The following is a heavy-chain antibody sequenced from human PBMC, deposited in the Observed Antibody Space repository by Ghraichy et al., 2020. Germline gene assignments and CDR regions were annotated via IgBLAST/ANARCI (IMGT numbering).Heavy chain of an antibody. J-gene: IGHJ4*02. CDR1: GFTFGDHP. CDR3: ARGFSAMVSKFDW. Sequence: GESLNISCTASGFTFGDHPMSWFRQAPGKGLEWVGFIRSQANGGAPQYAASLEGRFSISRDDSKGIAYLQMSSLKSEDTAVYYCARGFSAMVSKFDWWGQGTLVTVSS. D-gene: IGHD5-18*01. V-gene: IGHV3-49*03. CDR2: IRSQANGGAP.